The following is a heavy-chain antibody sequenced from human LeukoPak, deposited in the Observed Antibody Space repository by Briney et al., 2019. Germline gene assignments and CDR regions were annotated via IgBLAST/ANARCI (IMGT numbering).Heavy chain of an antibody. D-gene: IGHD7-27*01. CDR2: INPSGGST. Sequence: ASVTVSCKASGYTFTSHYMHWVRQDPGQGLEWMGVINPSGGSTRYAQSFQDRITMTRDTSTSTLYMQQSSLRSEDTAVYYCARGTPGAAHDYWGQGTLVTVSS. J-gene: IGHJ4*02. CDR3: ARGTPGAAHDY. V-gene: IGHV1-46*01. CDR1: GYTFTSHY.